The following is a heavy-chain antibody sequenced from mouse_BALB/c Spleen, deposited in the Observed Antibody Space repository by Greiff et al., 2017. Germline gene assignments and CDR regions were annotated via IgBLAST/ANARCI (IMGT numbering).Heavy chain of an antibody. Sequence: EVMLVESGGGLVQPGGSLRLSCATSGFTFTDYYMSWVRQPPGKALEWLGFIRNKANGYTTEYSASVKGRFTISRDNSQSILYLQMNTLRAEDSATYYCARDMGYGSSYDYAMDDWGQGTSVTVSS. CDR3: ARDMGYGSSYDYAMDD. V-gene: IGHV7-3*02. CDR1: GFTFTDYY. D-gene: IGHD1-1*01. CDR2: IRNKANGYTT. J-gene: IGHJ4*01.